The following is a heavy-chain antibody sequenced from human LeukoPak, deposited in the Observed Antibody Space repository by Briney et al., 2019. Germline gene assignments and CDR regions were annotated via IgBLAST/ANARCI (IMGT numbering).Heavy chain of an antibody. D-gene: IGHD3-3*01. V-gene: IGHV3-7*01. Sequence: GGSLRLSCAASGFTFSSYWMSWVRQAPGKGLEWVANIKQDGSEKYYVDSVKGRFTISRDNAKNSLYLQMSSLRAEDTAVYYCARGLEALEWTTDYYYYGMDVWGQGTTVTVSS. CDR1: GFTFSSYW. CDR2: IKQDGSEK. CDR3: ARGLEALEWTTDYYYYGMDV. J-gene: IGHJ6*02.